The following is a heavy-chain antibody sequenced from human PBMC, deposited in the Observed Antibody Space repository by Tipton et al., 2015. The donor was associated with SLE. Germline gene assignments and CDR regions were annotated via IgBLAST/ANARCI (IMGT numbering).Heavy chain of an antibody. D-gene: IGHD3-10*01. CDR1: GFTFSSYG. V-gene: IGHV3-33*08. Sequence: SLRLSCAASGFTFSSYGMHWVRQAPGKGLEWVAVIWYDGSNKYYADSVKGRFTISRDNSKNTLYLQMNSLRAEDTAVYYCASLLWFRVYYYGMDVWGQGTTVTVS. CDR2: IWYDGSNK. J-gene: IGHJ6*02. CDR3: ASLLWFRVYYYGMDV.